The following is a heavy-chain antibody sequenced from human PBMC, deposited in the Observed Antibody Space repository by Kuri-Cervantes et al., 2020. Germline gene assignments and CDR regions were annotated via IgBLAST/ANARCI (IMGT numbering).Heavy chain of an antibody. J-gene: IGHJ4*02. CDR1: GFTFDDYA. CDR3: ASSRVYDYIWGSYRHAPGFDY. CDR2: ISSSSSYI. Sequence: GGSLRLSCAASGFTFDDYAMHWVRQAPGKGLEWVSSISSSSSYIYYADSVKGRFTISRDNAKNSLYLQMNSLRAEDTAVYYCASSRVYDYIWGSYRHAPGFDYWGQGTLVTVSS. V-gene: IGHV3-21*01. D-gene: IGHD3-16*02.